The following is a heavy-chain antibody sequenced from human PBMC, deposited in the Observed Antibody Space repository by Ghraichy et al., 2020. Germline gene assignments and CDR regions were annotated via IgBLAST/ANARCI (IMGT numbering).Heavy chain of an antibody. CDR2: ISSSSSYI. D-gene: IGHD3-3*01. CDR3: ARVFWSGYSRRFWYGMDV. J-gene: IGHJ6*02. CDR1: GFTFSSYS. Sequence: GGSLRLSCAASGFTFSSYSMNWVRQAPGKGLEWVSSISSSSSYIYYADSVKGRFTISRDNAKNSLYLQMNSLRAEDTAVYYCARVFWSGYSRRFWYGMDVWGQGTTVTVSS. V-gene: IGHV3-21*01.